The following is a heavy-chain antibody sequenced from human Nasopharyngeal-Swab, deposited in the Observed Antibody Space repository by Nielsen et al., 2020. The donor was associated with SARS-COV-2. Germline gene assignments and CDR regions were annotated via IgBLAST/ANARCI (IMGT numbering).Heavy chain of an antibody. J-gene: IGHJ2*01. Sequence: SETLSLTCTVSGGSISSYYWSWIRQPPGKGLEWIGYIYYSGSTNYNPSLKSRVTISVDTSKNQFSLKLSSVTAADTAVYYCARVDSTVTTEWYFDLWGRGTLVTVSS. V-gene: IGHV4-59*01. CDR3: ARVDSTVTTEWYFDL. CDR1: GGSISSYY. CDR2: IYYSGST. D-gene: IGHD4-17*01.